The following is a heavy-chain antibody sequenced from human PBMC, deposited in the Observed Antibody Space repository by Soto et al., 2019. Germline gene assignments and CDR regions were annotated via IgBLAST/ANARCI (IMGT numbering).Heavy chain of an antibody. V-gene: IGHV3-48*04. CDR1: GLDFGVYP. CDR3: ATEPFDY. J-gene: IGHJ4*02. CDR2: ISARGFPI. Sequence: EVQLVESGGGVMQPGGSLRLSCAASGLDFGVYPMNWVRQAPGKGLEWVSYISARGFPIYYADSVRGRFAMSRDNANNSVFLQMDSLRAEDTTQYFCATEPFDYWGRGALVTVSS.